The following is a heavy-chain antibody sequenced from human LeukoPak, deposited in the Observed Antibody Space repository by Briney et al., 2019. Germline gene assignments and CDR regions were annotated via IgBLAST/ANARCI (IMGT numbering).Heavy chain of an antibody. CDR2: INHSGST. CDR1: GGSFSGYY. CDR3: ARRLSYYYMDV. V-gene: IGHV4-34*01. D-gene: IGHD3-16*01. J-gene: IGHJ6*03. Sequence: PSETLSLTCAVYGGSFSGYYWRWIRQPPWKGLEWIGEINHSGSTNYNLSLKRRVSISVDTSKNQFSLKLSSVTAADTAVYYCARRLSYYYMDVWGKGTTVTVSS.